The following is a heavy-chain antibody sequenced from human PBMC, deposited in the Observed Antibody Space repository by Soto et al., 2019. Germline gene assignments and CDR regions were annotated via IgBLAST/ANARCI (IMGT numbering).Heavy chain of an antibody. CDR2: IIPILGTA. CDR1: GGTFSSYA. CDR3: ASATSQYYDFWSGYPLDV. Sequence: QVQLVQSGAEVKKPGSSVKVSCKASGGTFSSYAISWVRQAPGQGLEWMGGIIPILGTANYAQKFQGRVTITADESTRTAYMELSSLRSEDTAVYYCASATSQYYDFWSGYPLDVWGQGTTVTVSS. J-gene: IGHJ6*02. V-gene: IGHV1-69*01. D-gene: IGHD3-3*01.